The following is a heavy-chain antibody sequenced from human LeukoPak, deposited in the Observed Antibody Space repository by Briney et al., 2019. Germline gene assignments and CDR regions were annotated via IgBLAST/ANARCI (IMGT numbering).Heavy chain of an antibody. CDR2: ITGGGDVT. CDR1: GFIFNHYA. CDR3: AKVGWVGY. D-gene: IGHD6-19*01. J-gene: IGHJ4*02. V-gene: IGHV3-23*01. Sequence: PGGSLRLSCAASGFIFNHYAVSWVRQAPGKGPEWVSAITGGGDVTSYADSVKGRFTISRDNSKNTLYLQMDSLRVDDTALYYCAKVGWVGYWGQGTLVTVSS.